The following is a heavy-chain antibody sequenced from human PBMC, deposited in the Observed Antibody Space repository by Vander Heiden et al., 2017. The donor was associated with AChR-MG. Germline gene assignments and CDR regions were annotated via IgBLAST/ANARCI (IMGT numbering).Heavy chain of an antibody. CDR1: GSPFSSYA. CDR3: AKSENYGDYFDY. Sequence: EVQLLESGGGLVQPGGSLSLSCAASGSPFSSYAMSWVRQAPGKGLEWVSAISGSGGSTYYADSVKGRFTISRDNSKNTLYLQMNSLRAEDTAVYYCAKSENYGDYFDYWGQGTLVTVSS. CDR2: ISGSGGST. J-gene: IGHJ4*02. V-gene: IGHV3-23*01. D-gene: IGHD4-17*01.